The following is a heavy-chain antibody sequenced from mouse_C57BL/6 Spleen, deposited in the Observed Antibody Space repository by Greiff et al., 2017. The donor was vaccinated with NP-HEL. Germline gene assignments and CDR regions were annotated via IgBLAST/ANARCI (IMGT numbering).Heavy chain of an antibody. CDR2: INPNNGGT. Sequence: VQLQQSGPELVKPGASVKIPCKASGYTFTDYNMDWVKQSHGKSLEWIGDINPNNGGTIYNQKFKGKATLTVDKSSSTAYMELRSLTSEDTAVYYCARINVLRYYAMDYWGQGTSVTVSS. D-gene: IGHD1-1*01. J-gene: IGHJ4*01. CDR1: GYTFTDYN. CDR3: ARINVLRYYAMDY. V-gene: IGHV1-18*01.